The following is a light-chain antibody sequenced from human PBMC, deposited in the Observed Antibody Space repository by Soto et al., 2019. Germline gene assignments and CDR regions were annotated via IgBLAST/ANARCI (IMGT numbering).Light chain of an antibody. V-gene: IGLV2-18*01. CDR1: SSDVGSYNR. J-gene: IGLJ1*01. CDR3: SLYKSSSTEV. Sequence: QSVLTQPPSVSGSPGQSVTISCTGTSSDVGSYNRVSWYQQPPGTAPKLMIYEVSNRPSGVPDRFSGSKSGNTASLTISGLQAEDEADYYCSLYKSSSTEVFGTGTKGTVL. CDR2: EVS.